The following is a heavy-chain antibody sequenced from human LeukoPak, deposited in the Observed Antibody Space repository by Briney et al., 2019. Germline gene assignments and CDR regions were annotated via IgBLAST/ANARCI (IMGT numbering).Heavy chain of an antibody. D-gene: IGHD2-15*01. Sequence: GGSLRLSCAASGFTFSSYGMHWVRQAPGKGLEWVAFIRYDGSNKYYADSVKGRFTISRDNSKNTLYLQMNSLRAGDTAVYYCAKGCRPYCSGGSCYGCQDYWGQGTLVTVSS. V-gene: IGHV3-30*02. CDR1: GFTFSSYG. CDR3: AKGCRPYCSGGSCYGCQDY. J-gene: IGHJ4*02. CDR2: IRYDGSNK.